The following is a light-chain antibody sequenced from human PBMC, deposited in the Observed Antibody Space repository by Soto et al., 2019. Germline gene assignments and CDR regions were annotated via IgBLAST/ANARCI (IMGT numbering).Light chain of an antibody. CDR2: EGS. CDR3: CSYAGSRTFSFV. J-gene: IGLJ1*01. Sequence: QSALTQPASVSGSPGQSITISCTGTTSDVGSYNLVSWYQQHPGKAPKLMIYEGSKRPSGVSNRFSGSESGNTASLTISGLQAEDDADYYCCSYAGSRTFSFVFGTGTKLTVL. V-gene: IGLV2-23*03. CDR1: TSDVGSYNL.